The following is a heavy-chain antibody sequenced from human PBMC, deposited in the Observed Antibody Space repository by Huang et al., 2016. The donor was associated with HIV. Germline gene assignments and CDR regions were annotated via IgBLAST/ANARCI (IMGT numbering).Heavy chain of an antibody. CDR3: ARSQSRVTAATFFYYMDV. J-gene: IGHJ6*03. CDR1: GYSFTNYG. V-gene: IGHV5-51*03. Sequence: EVQLVQSGAEVKKPGESLKISCQGSGYSFTNYGIAWVRKMPGKGLELMSIIYPDDSDTRYSPSFQGQVTRSADKSINTAYLHWSSLKASDTAMYYCARSQSRVTAATFFYYMDVWGKGTTVTVSS. D-gene: IGHD1-20*01. CDR2: IYPDDSDT.